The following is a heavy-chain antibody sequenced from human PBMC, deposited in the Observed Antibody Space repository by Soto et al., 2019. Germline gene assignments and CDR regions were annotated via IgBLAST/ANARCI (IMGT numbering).Heavy chain of an antibody. CDR3: AREYPTVTTLFDP. V-gene: IGHV4-61*01. D-gene: IGHD4-17*01. CDR1: GGSVSSGIYY. Sequence: SETLSLTCTVSGGSVSSGIYYWSWIRQPPGKGLEWIGYIYYSGSTNYNPSLKSRVTISVDTSKNQFSLKLSSVTAADTAVYYCAREYPTVTTLFDPWGQGTLVTV. CDR2: IYYSGST. J-gene: IGHJ5*02.